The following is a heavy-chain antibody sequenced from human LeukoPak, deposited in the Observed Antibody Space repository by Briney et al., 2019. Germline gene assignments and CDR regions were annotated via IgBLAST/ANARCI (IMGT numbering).Heavy chain of an antibody. J-gene: IGHJ4*02. V-gene: IGHV3-48*03. CDR2: ISTADTNK. CDR3: GRLRASLDY. D-gene: IGHD3-10*01. Sequence: GGSLRLSXAASGFTFSSYEMNWVRQAPGKGLEWVSYISTADTNKYYADSVKGRFTVSRDNAKNSLYLQMNSLRAEDTAVYYCGRLRASLDYWGQGTLVTVSS. CDR1: GFTFSSYE.